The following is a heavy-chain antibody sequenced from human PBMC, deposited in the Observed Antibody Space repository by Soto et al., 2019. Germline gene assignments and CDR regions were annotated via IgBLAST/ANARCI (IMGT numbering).Heavy chain of an antibody. CDR2: ISAYNGNT. CDR1: GYTFTSYG. Sequence: ASVKVSCKASGYTFTSYGISWVRQAPGQGLEWMGWISAYNGNTNYAQKLQGRVTMTTDTSTSTAYMELRSLRSDDTAVYYCARAYQITSPNWFDPWGQGTLVTVSS. V-gene: IGHV1-18*01. CDR3: ARAYQITSPNWFDP. J-gene: IGHJ5*02. D-gene: IGHD2-2*01.